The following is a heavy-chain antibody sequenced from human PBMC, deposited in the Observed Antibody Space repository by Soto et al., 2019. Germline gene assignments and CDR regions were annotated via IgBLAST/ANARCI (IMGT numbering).Heavy chain of an antibody. Sequence: EVQLLESGGGLIQPGGALRLSCAASGFTFSSHAMSWVRQAPGKGLECVSSISAGSEGAYYADSVKGRFTISRANSNNTLYLQMNSLRTEYTAVYYCARDLWWYLHWGQGTLVTVSS. CDR3: ARDLWWYLH. CDR1: GFTFSSHA. CDR2: ISAGSEGA. V-gene: IGHV3-23*01. D-gene: IGHD2-15*01. J-gene: IGHJ4*02.